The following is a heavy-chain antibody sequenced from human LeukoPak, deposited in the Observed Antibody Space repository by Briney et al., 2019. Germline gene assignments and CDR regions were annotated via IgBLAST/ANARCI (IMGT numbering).Heavy chain of an antibody. J-gene: IGHJ5*02. CDR1: GFTFSSYS. CDR2: ISSSSSYI. D-gene: IGHD2-2*01. CDR3: ARDPPVPAASSIAWVIP. V-gene: IGHV3-21*01. Sequence: GGSLRLSCAASGFTFSSYSMNWVRQAPGKGLEWVSSISSSSSYIYYADSVKGRFTISRDTAKNSLYLQMNSLRAEDTAVYYCARDPPVPAASSIAWVIPWSQGTLVTVSS.